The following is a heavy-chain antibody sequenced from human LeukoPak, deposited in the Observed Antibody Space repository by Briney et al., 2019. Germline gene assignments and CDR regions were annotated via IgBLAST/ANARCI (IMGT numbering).Heavy chain of an antibody. CDR1: GYTFTGYY. Sequence: ASVKVSCKASGYTFTGYYIHWVRQAPGQGLEWMGWINPNSGDTNFAQKFQGRVTMTRDTSISTAYMELSRLRSDDTAVYYCARDPVDFWSGYFDYWGQGTLVTVSS. D-gene: IGHD3-3*01. CDR2: INPNSGDT. V-gene: IGHV1-2*02. J-gene: IGHJ4*02. CDR3: ARDPVDFWSGYFDY.